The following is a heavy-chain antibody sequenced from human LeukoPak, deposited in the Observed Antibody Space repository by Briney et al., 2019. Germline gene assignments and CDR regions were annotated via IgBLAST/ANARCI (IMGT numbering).Heavy chain of an antibody. CDR3: ARCYAYGSGSYYIFYYYMDV. J-gene: IGHJ6*03. CDR2: ISSSGSTI. D-gene: IGHD3-10*01. CDR1: GFTFSDYY. Sequence: PGGSLRLSCAASGFTFSDYYMSWIRQAPGKGLEWVSYISSSGSTIYYADSVKGRFTISRDNAKNSLYLQMNSLRAEDTAVCYCARCYAYGSGSYYIFYYYMDVWGKGTTVTVSS. V-gene: IGHV3-11*04.